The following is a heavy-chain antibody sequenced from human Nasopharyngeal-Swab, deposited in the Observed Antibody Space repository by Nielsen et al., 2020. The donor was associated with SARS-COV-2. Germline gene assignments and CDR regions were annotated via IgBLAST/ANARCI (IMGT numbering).Heavy chain of an antibody. Sequence: WIRQPPGKGLEWVSSISSSSSYIYYADSVKGRFTISRDNAKNSLYLQMNSLRAEDTAVYYCARDLDYYGSGTNGMDVWGQGTMVTVSS. D-gene: IGHD3-10*01. CDR2: ISSSSSYI. V-gene: IGHV3-21*01. J-gene: IGHJ6*02. CDR3: ARDLDYYGSGTNGMDV.